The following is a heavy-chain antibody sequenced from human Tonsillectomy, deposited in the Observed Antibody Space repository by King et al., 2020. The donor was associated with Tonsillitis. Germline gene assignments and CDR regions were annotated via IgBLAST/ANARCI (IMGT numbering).Heavy chain of an antibody. J-gene: IGHJ5*02. CDR1: GGSIRSYY. CDR2: IHTSGST. Sequence: QLQESGPGLVKPSETLSLTCTVSGGSIRSYYWSWIRQPAGNGLDCSGRIHTSGSTNYKSSLKSRVTMSVDTSKNQFSLKLSSVTAADTAVYYCARDLYYYDSSGYHNWFDPWGQGTLVTVSS. D-gene: IGHD3-22*01. CDR3: ARDLYYYDSSGYHNWFDP. V-gene: IGHV4-4*07.